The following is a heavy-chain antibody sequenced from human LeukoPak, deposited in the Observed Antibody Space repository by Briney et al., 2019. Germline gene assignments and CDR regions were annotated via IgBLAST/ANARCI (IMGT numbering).Heavy chain of an antibody. V-gene: IGHV1-2*02. J-gene: IGHJ5*02. Sequence: ASVKVSCKASGYTFTGYYMHWVRQAPGQGLEWMGWINPNSGGTNYAQKFQGRVTMTRDTSISTAYMELSRLRSDDTAVYYCARGLIAVAGTHSSWGQGTLVTVSS. D-gene: IGHD6-19*01. CDR2: INPNSGGT. CDR1: GYTFTGYY. CDR3: ARGLIAVAGTHSS.